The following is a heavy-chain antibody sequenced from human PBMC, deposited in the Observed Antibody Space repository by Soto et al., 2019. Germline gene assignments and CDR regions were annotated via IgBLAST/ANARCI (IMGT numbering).Heavy chain of an antibody. Sequence: ASVKVSCKASGYIFTNYGLSWVRQAPGQGLEWMAWISPYDGNTHYAQKLQGRVTVTTDTSTGTAHMELRSLRFDDTAVYFCARDDRAAAAGTTYPFDYWGQGTLVTVS. CDR1: GYIFTNYG. CDR2: ISPYDGNT. V-gene: IGHV1-18*01. J-gene: IGHJ4*02. D-gene: IGHD6-13*01. CDR3: ARDDRAAAAGTTYPFDY.